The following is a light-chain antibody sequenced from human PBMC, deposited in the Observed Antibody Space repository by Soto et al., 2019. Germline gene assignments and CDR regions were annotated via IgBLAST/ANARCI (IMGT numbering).Light chain of an antibody. V-gene: IGKV3-15*01. CDR2: GAS. J-gene: IGKJ1*01. Sequence: EIVMTQSPATLSVSPGERATLSCRASQSVSSNLAWYQQKPGQAPRLLIYGASTRATGIPSRFSGSGSGTECTLTTVSLQSEDFAVYYCQQYNSWPPWTFGQGTKVEIK. CDR1: QSVSSN. CDR3: QQYNSWPPWT.